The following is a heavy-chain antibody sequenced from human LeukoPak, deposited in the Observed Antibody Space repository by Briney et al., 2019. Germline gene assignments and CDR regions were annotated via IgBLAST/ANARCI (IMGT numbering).Heavy chain of an antibody. V-gene: IGHV4-59*08. D-gene: IGHD3-22*01. CDR2: IYYSGST. J-gene: IGHJ4*02. Sequence: SETLSLTCTVSGGSISSYYWSWIRQPPGKGLEWIGYIYYSGSTNYNPSLKSRVTISVDTSKNQFSLKLSSVTAADTAVYYCARRNNYYSFDYWGQGTLVTVSS. CDR1: GGSISSYY. CDR3: ARRNNYYSFDY.